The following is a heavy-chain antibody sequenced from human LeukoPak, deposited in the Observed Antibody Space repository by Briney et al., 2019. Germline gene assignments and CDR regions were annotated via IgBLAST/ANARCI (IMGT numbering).Heavy chain of an antibody. CDR3: AKDGAWLRFDD. Sequence: PGGSLRLSCAASGFTFSSYEMHWVRQAPGKGLEWVAVISYDGSNKYYADSVKGRFSISRDDSKNTFYLQMINLRAEDTAVYYCAKDGAWLRFDDWGQGILVTVSS. CDR2: ISYDGSNK. V-gene: IGHV3-30*04. CDR1: GFTFSSYE. J-gene: IGHJ4*02. D-gene: IGHD5-12*01.